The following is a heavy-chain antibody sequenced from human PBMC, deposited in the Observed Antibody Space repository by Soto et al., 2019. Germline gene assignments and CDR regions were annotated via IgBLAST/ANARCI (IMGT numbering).Heavy chain of an antibody. V-gene: IGHV4-4*07. Sequence: SETLSLTCTVSGASISGFYWSWIRKSAGKGLEWIGRIYATGTTDYNPSLKSRVMMSVDTSKKQFSLTLRSVTAADTAMYYCVRDGTKNLRDWFDPWGQGILVTVSS. CDR2: IYATGTT. J-gene: IGHJ5*02. D-gene: IGHD1-1*01. CDR3: VRDGTKNLRDWFDP. CDR1: GASISGFY.